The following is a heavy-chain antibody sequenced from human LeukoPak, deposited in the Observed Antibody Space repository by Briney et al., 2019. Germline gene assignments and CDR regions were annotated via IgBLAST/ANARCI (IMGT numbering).Heavy chain of an antibody. J-gene: IGHJ6*03. CDR2: MNPNSGNT. D-gene: IGHD3-10*01. V-gene: IGHV1-8*03. Sequence: GASVKVSCKASGYTFTSYDINWVRQATGQGLEWMGWMNPNSGNTGYAQKFQGRVTITRNTSISTAYVELSSLRSEDTAVYYCARGEGSMVRGILKRSYYYYMDVWGKGTTVTVSS. CDR1: GYTFTSYD. CDR3: ARGEGSMVRGILKRSYYYYMDV.